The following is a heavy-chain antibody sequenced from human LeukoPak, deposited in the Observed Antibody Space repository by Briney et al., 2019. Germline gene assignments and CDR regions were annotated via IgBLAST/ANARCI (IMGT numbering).Heavy chain of an antibody. V-gene: IGHV3-23*01. J-gene: IGHJ4*02. Sequence: GGSLRLSCAASGFTFSNAWMSWVRQAPGKGLEWVSAISGSGGSTYYADSVKGRFTISRDNSKNTLYLQMNSLTAEDSAVYYCAKTFNGAYSDDWGQGTLVTVSS. CDR1: GFTFSNAW. CDR3: AKTFNGAYSDD. CDR2: ISGSGGST. D-gene: IGHD2-8*01.